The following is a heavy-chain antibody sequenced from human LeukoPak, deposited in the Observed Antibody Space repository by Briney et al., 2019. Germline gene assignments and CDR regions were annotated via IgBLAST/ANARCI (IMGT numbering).Heavy chain of an antibody. CDR2: IYTSGST. Sequence: PSETLSLTCTVPAGSISSGSYYWSWIRQPAGKGLEWIGRIYTSGSTNYNPSLKSRVTISVDTSKNQFSLKLSSVTAADTAVYYCARDQELLWFGELLSDNWFDPWGQGTLVTVSS. D-gene: IGHD3-10*01. CDR1: AGSISSGSYY. CDR3: ARDQELLWFGELLSDNWFDP. J-gene: IGHJ5*02. V-gene: IGHV4-61*02.